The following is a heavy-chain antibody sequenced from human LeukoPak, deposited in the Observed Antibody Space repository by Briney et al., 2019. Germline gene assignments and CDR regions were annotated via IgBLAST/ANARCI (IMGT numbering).Heavy chain of an antibody. CDR2: ISSSSSYI. J-gene: IGHJ6*03. V-gene: IGHV3-21*01. CDR3: ARDLKYGDSYYYYIDV. CDR1: GFTFSSYS. Sequence: GGSLRLSCAASGFTFSSYSMNWVRQAPGKGLEWVSSISSSSSYIYYADSVKGRFTISRDNAKNSLYLQMNSLRAEDTAVYYCARDLKYGDSYYYYIDVWGKGTTVTVSS. D-gene: IGHD4-17*01.